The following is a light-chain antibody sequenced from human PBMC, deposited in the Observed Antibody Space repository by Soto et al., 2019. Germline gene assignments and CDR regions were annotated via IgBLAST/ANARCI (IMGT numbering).Light chain of an antibody. Sequence: QSVLTQPPSASRTPGQRVTISCSGSTSNIGSNTVNWYQQLPGTAPKVLIYRNNERPSGVPDRFSGSKSGTSASLAISGLQSEDEADYYCAAWDDSLSGVVFGGGTKLTVL. J-gene: IGLJ2*01. CDR3: AAWDDSLSGVV. CDR1: TSNIGSNT. CDR2: RNN. V-gene: IGLV1-44*01.